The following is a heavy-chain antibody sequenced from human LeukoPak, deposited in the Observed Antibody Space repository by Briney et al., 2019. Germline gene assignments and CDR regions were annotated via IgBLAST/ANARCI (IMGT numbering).Heavy chain of an antibody. CDR1: GYTFTAYY. CDR3: AIGMAAAGTFEY. CDR2: INPNSGGT. Sequence: ASVKVSCKASGYTFTAYYLYWVRQAPGQGLEWMGRINPNSGGTDYAQKFQGRVTMTRDTSISTAYMELSSLRSDDTAVYYCAIGMAAAGTFEYWGQGTLVTVFS. V-gene: IGHV1-2*06. J-gene: IGHJ4*02. D-gene: IGHD6-13*01.